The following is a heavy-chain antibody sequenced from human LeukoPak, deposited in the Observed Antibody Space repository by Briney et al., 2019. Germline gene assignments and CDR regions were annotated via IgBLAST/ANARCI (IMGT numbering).Heavy chain of an antibody. V-gene: IGHV4-4*07. CDR2: IYSSGST. CDR3: ARKDGDY. Sequence: SETLSLTCTVSGASISAFHWTWFRQPAGKTLEWIGLIYSSGSTRLNPSLKTRVAMSLDLTKNQLSLRLTSLTAADSAMYYCARKDGDYWGQGTLVTVSS. J-gene: IGHJ4*02. CDR1: GASISAFH.